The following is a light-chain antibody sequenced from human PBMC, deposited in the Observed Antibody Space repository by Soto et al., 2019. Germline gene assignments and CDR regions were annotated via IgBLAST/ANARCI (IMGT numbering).Light chain of an antibody. Sequence: EILMTQSPATLSVSPGDRATLSCRASQSVSTTLAWYQQRPGQAPRLLIYGASTRATGIPARFSGSGSGTELTLTISSRQSDDFAVYYCQQYTNRPPWMFGQGNKVDLK. CDR1: QSVSTT. J-gene: IGKJ1*01. CDR2: GAS. CDR3: QQYTNRPPWM. V-gene: IGKV3-15*01.